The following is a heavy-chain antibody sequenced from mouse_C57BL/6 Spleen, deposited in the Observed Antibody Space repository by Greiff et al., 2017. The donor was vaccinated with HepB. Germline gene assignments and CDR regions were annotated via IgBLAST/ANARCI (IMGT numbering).Heavy chain of an antibody. V-gene: IGHV1-15*01. Sequence: VQLQQSGAELVRPGASVTLSCKASGYTFTDYEMHWVKQTPVHGLEWIGAIDPETGGTAYNQKFKGKAILTADKASSTAYMELRSLTAEDSAVYYWTSNWGGGYWGQGTTLTVSS. J-gene: IGHJ2*01. CDR1: GYTFTDYE. CDR3: TSNWGGGY. D-gene: IGHD4-1*01. CDR2: IDPETGGT.